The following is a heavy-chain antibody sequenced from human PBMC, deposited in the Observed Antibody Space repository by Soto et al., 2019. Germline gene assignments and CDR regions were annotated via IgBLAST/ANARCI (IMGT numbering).Heavy chain of an antibody. Sequence: PSETLSLTCTGSGGSISSYYWSWIGQPPGKGLEWIGYIYYSGSTNYNPSLKSRVTISVDTSKNQFSLKLSSVTAADTAVYYCARAPGIAARPNYYYGMDVWGQGTTVTVSS. CDR1: GGSISSYY. J-gene: IGHJ6*02. D-gene: IGHD6-6*01. V-gene: IGHV4-59*01. CDR2: IYYSGST. CDR3: ARAPGIAARPNYYYGMDV.